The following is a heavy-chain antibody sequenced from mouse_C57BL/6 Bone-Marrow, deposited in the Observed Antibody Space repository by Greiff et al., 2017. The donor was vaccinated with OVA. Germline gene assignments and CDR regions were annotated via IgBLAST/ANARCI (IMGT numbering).Heavy chain of an antibody. CDR1: GYTFTSYW. V-gene: IGHV1-50*01. CDR3: ARRVDY. Sequence: VQLQQPGAELVKPGASVKLSCKASGYTFTSYWMHWVKQRPGQGLEWIGEIDPSDSYTNYNQKFKGKATLTVDKSSSTAYMQLSRLTSEDSAGDCGARRVDYWGQGTTLTVSS. CDR2: IDPSDSYT. J-gene: IGHJ2*01.